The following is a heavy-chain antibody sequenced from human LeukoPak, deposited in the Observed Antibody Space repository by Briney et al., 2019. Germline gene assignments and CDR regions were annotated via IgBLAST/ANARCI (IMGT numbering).Heavy chain of an antibody. J-gene: IGHJ3*02. Sequence: GGFLRLSWAASGFTFSDYYMSWIRQAPGKGLEWVSYISSSGSTIYYADSVKGRFTISRDNAKNALYLQMNSLRAEDTAVYYCASSPDAFDIWGQGTMVTVSS. V-gene: IGHV3-11*01. CDR1: GFTFSDYY. CDR3: ASSPDAFDI. CDR2: ISSSGSTI.